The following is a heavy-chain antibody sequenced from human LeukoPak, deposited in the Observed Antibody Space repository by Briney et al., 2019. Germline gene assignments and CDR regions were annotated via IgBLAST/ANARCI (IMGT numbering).Heavy chain of an antibody. CDR1: GYTFTSYG. Sequence: GASVKVSCKASGYTFTSYGISWVRQAPGQGLEWMGGIIPIFGTANYAQKFQGRVTITADESTSTAYMELSSLRSEDTAVYYCARDSPPRPITMVRGVMLGAFDIWGQGTMVTVSS. J-gene: IGHJ3*02. V-gene: IGHV1-69*13. CDR3: ARDSPPRPITMVRGVMLGAFDI. D-gene: IGHD3-10*01. CDR2: IIPIFGTA.